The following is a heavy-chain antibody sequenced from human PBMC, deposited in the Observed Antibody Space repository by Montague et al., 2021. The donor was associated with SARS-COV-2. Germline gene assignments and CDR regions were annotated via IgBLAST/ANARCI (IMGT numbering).Heavy chain of an antibody. Sequence: SLRLSCAASGFSFSNHNMNWVRQAPGKGLEWVSFISSNSDFVHYADSVKGRFTISRDNAKNTLYLQMNSLSAEDSALYYCAREGGVSIFGVIIRSTNYYYGLDVWGHGTTVTGSS. CDR1: GFSFSNHN. V-gene: IGHV3-21*06. J-gene: IGHJ6*02. D-gene: IGHD3-3*02. CDR2: ISSNSDFV. CDR3: AREGGVSIFGVIIRSTNYYYGLDV.